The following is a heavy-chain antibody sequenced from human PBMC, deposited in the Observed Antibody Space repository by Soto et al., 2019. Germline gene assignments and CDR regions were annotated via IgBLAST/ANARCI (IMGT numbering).Heavy chain of an antibody. D-gene: IGHD2-2*02. V-gene: IGHV4-30-4*01. CDR1: GGSLKHGYYC. CDR3: ASSSLYLMDV. J-gene: IGHJ6*02. CDR2: IYYSGNT. Sequence: PSETLSLTCSVCGGSLKHGYYCWRWHRQPPGKGLEWIGNIYYSGNTSYNPSLRSRLIISIDTSMKQLSLTVGSVTAAEPAGYFRASSSLYLMDVWGQGTPVTVSS.